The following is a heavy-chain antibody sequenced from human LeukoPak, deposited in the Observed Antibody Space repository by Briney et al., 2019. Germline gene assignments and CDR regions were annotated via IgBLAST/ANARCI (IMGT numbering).Heavy chain of an antibody. CDR3: VKITSVTGGDC. Sequence: GGSLRLSCSASGFTFSAYAMYWVRQAPGKGLEYVSAISNNGGSSFYADSVKGRSTISRDNSKNTLYLQMSSLRAEDTAVYYCVKITSVTGGDCWGQGTRLTVSS. CDR2: ISNNGGSS. CDR1: GFTFSAYA. J-gene: IGHJ4*02. V-gene: IGHV3-64D*09. D-gene: IGHD1-1*01.